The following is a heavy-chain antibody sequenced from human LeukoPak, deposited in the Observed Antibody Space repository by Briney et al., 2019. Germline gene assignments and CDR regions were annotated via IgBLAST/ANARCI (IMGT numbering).Heavy chain of an antibody. Sequence: GGSLRLSCAASGFSFSTSWMSWVRQVPGKGLEWVANIKKDASEKFYEDSVKGRFTISRDNAKNSLYLQMNTLRAEDTGVYYCARGGTYSDCWGQGTLVTVAS. CDR3: ARGGTYSDC. J-gene: IGHJ4*02. V-gene: IGHV3-7*01. CDR1: GFSFSTSW. D-gene: IGHD1-26*01. CDR2: IKKDASEK.